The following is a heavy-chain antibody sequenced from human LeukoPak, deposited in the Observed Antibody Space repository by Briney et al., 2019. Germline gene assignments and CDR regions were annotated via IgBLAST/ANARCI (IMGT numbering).Heavy chain of an antibody. CDR1: GFTFSSYW. CDR3: ARVAINGVIYYYYYYMDV. V-gene: IGHV3-7*01. Sequence: GTSLRLSCAASGFTFSSYWMSWVRQAPGKGLEWVANIKQDGSEKYYVDSVKGRFTISRDNAKNSLYLQMNSLRAEDTAVYYCARVAINGVIYYYYYYMDVWGKGTTVTVSS. CDR2: IKQDGSEK. D-gene: IGHD5-12*01. J-gene: IGHJ6*03.